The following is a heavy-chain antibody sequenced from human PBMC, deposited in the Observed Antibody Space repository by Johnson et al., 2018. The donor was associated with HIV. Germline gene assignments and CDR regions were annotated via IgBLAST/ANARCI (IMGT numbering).Heavy chain of an antibody. CDR1: GFTLSNYG. CDR3: ASDSSGYDERGEKDAFDI. CDR2: ISYDGRNK. V-gene: IGHV3-30*19. J-gene: IGHJ3*02. Sequence: QVQLVESGGGVVQPGRSLRLSCAASGFTLSNYGMHWVRQAPGKGLEWVAVISYDGRNKYYADSVKGRFTISRDNSKNTLYLQMNSLRAEDTAVYYCASDSSGYDERGEKDAFDIWGQGTMVTVSS. D-gene: IGHD3-22*01.